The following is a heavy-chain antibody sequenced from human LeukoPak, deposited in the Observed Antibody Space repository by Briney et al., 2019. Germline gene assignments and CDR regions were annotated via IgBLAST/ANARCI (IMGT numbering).Heavy chain of an antibody. CDR1: GGSISTYY. CDR2: IYYSGST. D-gene: IGHD6-19*01. Sequence: NPSETLSLTCTVSGGSISTYYWGWIRQSPGKGLEWIGNIYYSGSTYYNPSLKSRVTISVDTSKNQFSLKLSSVTAADTATYYCARQVGGSSGWYAARDFDYWGQGTLVTVSS. CDR3: ARQVGGSSGWYAARDFDY. V-gene: IGHV4-39*01. J-gene: IGHJ4*02.